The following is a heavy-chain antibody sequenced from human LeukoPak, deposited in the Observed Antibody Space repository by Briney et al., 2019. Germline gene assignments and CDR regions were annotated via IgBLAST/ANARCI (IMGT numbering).Heavy chain of an antibody. V-gene: IGHV4-34*01. D-gene: IGHD5-12*01. Sequence: SETLSLTCAVYGGSFTDYYWSWIRQTPGKGLEWIGEVNHSGTTNYNPSLKSRVTISVDTSKNQFSLKVTSVTAADTALYYRARAYNGYDYPWGQGTLVTVSS. CDR1: GGSFTDYY. CDR2: VNHSGTT. J-gene: IGHJ5*02. CDR3: ARAYNGYDYP.